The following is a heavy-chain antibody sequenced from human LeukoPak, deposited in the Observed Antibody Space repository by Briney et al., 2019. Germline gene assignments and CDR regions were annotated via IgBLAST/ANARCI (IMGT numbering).Heavy chain of an antibody. V-gene: IGHV3-30*03. Sequence: GRSLRLSCAASGFTFSSYGMHWVRQAPGKGLEWVAVISYDGSNKYYADSVKGRFTISRDNSKNTLYLQMNSLRAVDTAVYYCARIAVGKFSDYWGQGTLVTVSS. J-gene: IGHJ4*02. CDR2: ISYDGSNK. CDR3: ARIAVGKFSDY. CDR1: GFTFSSYG. D-gene: IGHD6-19*01.